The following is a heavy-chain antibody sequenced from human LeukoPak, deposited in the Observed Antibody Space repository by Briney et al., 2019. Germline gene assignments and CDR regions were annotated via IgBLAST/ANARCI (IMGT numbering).Heavy chain of an antibody. CDR2: VDSVGSST. CDR1: GFTFRSYW. J-gene: IGHJ3*02. Sequence: SGGSLRLSCAASGFTFRSYWMHWVRQAPGKGLVWVSRVDSVGSSTSYADSVKGRFTISRDNSKNTLYLQMNSLRAEDTAVYYCAREVGGSAFDTWGQGTMVTVSS. D-gene: IGHD3-16*01. V-gene: IGHV3-74*01. CDR3: AREVGGSAFDT.